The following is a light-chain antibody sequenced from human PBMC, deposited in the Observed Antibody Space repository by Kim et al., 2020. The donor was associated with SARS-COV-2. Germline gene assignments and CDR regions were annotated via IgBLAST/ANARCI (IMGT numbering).Light chain of an antibody. CDR2: DTS. V-gene: IGKV3-11*01. J-gene: IGKJ5*01. Sequence: LSPGERATLPCRASQSVNSYLAWYQQKPGQAPRLLIYDTSNRATGIPARFSGSGSGTDFTLTINSLEPEDFAVYYCQQRINWPITFGQGTRLEIK. CDR1: QSVNSY. CDR3: QQRINWPIT.